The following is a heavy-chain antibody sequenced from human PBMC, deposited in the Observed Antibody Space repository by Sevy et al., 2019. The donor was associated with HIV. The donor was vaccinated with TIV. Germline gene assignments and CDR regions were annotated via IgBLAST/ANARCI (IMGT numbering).Heavy chain of an antibody. Sequence: ASVKVSCEASGYTFTSYDINWVRQATGQGLEWMGWMNPNSGNTGYAQKFQGRVTMTRNTSISTAYMELSSLGSEDTAGYYCARVRDRYCSGGSCSKNWFDPWGQGTLVTVS. CDR1: GYTFTSYD. CDR3: ARVRDRYCSGGSCSKNWFDP. V-gene: IGHV1-8*01. D-gene: IGHD2-15*01. CDR2: MNPNSGNT. J-gene: IGHJ5*02.